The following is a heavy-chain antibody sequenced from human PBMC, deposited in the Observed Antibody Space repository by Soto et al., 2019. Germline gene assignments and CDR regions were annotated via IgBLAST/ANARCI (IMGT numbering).Heavy chain of an antibody. CDR1: GYTFNSYA. CDR3: AREAYYDSSDLYNWFDP. CDR2: INAGNGNT. Sequence: ASVKVSCKSSGYTFNSYAMHWVRQAPGQRLEWMGWINAGNGNTKYSQKFQGRVTITRDTSASTAYMELSSLRSEDTAVYYCAREAYYDSSDLYNWFDPWGQGTLVTVSS. V-gene: IGHV1-3*01. D-gene: IGHD3-22*01. J-gene: IGHJ5*02.